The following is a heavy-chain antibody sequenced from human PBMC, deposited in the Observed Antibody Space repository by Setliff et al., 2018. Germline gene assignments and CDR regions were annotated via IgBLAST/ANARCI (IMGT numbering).Heavy chain of an antibody. Sequence: SETLSLTCSVSGGSVNRDYWNWIRQPPGNGLEWIGEIHHSGSTKYNPSRKSRVTLSVYTSENQFSPRLSSVTAADTAVYYCARLRKAVDGINFPRYMDVWGKGTTVTVSS. J-gene: IGHJ6*04. D-gene: IGHD6-19*01. V-gene: IGHV4-34*01. CDR3: ARLRKAVDGINFPRYMDV. CDR1: GGSVNRDY. CDR2: IHHSGST.